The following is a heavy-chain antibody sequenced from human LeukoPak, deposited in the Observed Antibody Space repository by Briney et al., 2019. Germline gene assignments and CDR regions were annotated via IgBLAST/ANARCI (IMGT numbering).Heavy chain of an antibody. Sequence: PGGSLRLSCAASGFTFSSYGMHWVRQAPGKGLEWVAFIRYDGSNKYYADSVKGRFTISRDNAKNSLYLQMNSPRAEDTAVYYCARVFSSGWYGGYYFDYWGQGTLVTVSS. J-gene: IGHJ4*02. D-gene: IGHD6-19*01. V-gene: IGHV3-30*02. CDR3: ARVFSSGWYGGYYFDY. CDR1: GFTFSSYG. CDR2: IRYDGSNK.